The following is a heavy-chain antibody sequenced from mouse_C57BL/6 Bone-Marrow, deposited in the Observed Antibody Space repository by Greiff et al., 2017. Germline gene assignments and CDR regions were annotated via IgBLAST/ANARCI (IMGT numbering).Heavy chain of an antibody. CDR2: IHPNSGST. V-gene: IGHV1-64*01. CDR3: ARRVLGYYGSSYPDY. Sequence: VQLQQPGAELVKPGASVKLSCKASGYTFTSYWMHWVKQRPGQGLEWIGMIHPNSGSTNYNEKFKRKATLTVDKSSSTAYMQLSSLTSEDSAVYYCARRVLGYYGSSYPDYWGQGTTLTVSS. CDR1: GYTFTSYW. J-gene: IGHJ2*01. D-gene: IGHD1-1*01.